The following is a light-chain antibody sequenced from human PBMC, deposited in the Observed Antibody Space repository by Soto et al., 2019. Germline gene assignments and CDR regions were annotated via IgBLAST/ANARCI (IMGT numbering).Light chain of an antibody. CDR1: QSVLYSSNNKNY. Sequence: DIVMTQSPDSLAVSLGERATINCKSSQSVLYSSNNKNYLAWYQQKPGQPPKLLIYWASTRESGVPDRFTGSGSGIDFTLTISSLQAEDVAVYYCQQYYTGRTFGQGTKVEIK. CDR3: QQYYTGRT. V-gene: IGKV4-1*01. J-gene: IGKJ1*01. CDR2: WAS.